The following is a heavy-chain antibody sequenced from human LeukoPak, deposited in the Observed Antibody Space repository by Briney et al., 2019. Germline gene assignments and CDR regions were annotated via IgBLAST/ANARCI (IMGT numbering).Heavy chain of an antibody. CDR1: GGSISSYY. CDR3: ARDEGFRAAAGTFYYY. D-gene: IGHD6-13*01. V-gene: IGHV4-4*07. CDR2: IYTSGST. J-gene: IGHJ4*02. Sequence: SETLSLTCTVSGGSISSYYWSWIRQPAGKGLEWIGRIYTSGSTNCNPSLKSRVTMSVDTSKNQFSLKLSSVTAADTAVYYCARDEGFRAAAGTFYYYWGQGTLVTVSS.